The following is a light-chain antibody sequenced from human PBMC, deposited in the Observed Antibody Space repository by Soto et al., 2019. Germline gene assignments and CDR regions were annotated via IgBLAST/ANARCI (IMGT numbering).Light chain of an antibody. V-gene: IGKV1-5*03. J-gene: IGKJ4*01. CDR3: QQYETFPLT. Sequence: DIQMTQSPATLSASVGDRVTIGCRASQSISGWLAWYQQEPGTAPKLLIYKASILQSGVQSRFSGSRSATAVTLTISSLQPEDFASYYCQQYETFPLTFGGGTKV. CDR1: QSISGW. CDR2: KAS.